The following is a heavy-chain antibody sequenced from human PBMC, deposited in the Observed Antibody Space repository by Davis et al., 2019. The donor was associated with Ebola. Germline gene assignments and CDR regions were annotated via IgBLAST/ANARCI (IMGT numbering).Heavy chain of an antibody. CDR2: IYRDGNEK. Sequence: GESLKISCAASGFTFGSFWMSWVRQAPGKGLEWVANIYRDGNEKYYVDSVKDRFTISRDNTKNSLYLQVNSLRAEDTAVYYCARYSSAWYATSYYFDYWGQGTLVTVSS. V-gene: IGHV3-7*01. CDR1: GFTFGSFW. CDR3: ARYSSAWYATSYYFDY. J-gene: IGHJ4*02. D-gene: IGHD6-13*01.